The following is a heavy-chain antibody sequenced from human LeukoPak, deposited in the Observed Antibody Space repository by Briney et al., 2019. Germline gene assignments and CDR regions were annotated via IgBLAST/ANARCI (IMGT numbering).Heavy chain of an antibody. CDR1: GGFISGYY. V-gene: IGHV4-59*01. J-gene: IGHJ5*02. CDR2: IFYTGDT. Sequence: SETLSLTCTVSGGFISGYYWNWIRQSPGKGLEWIGYIFYTGDTDYNPSLRSRVTMSVDRSNNRFSLQLASVTTADLAFYYCARAYRLTSPRGFDPWGPGILVTVSS. CDR3: ARAYRLTSPRGFDP. D-gene: IGHD3-16*02.